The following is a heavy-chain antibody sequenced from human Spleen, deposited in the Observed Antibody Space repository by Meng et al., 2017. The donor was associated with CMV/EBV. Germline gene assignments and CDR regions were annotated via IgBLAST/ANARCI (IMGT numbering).Heavy chain of an antibody. CDR2: IYYSGST. Sequence: SETLSLTCTVSGGSISSSSYYWGWIRQPPGKGLEWIGYIYYSGSTKYNPSLKSRVTISVDTSKNQFSLKLSSVTAADTAVYYCASRKGSGTAFDPWGQGTLVTVSS. CDR1: GGSISSSSYY. J-gene: IGHJ5*02. D-gene: IGHD3-10*01. CDR3: ASRKGSGTAFDP. V-gene: IGHV4-61*05.